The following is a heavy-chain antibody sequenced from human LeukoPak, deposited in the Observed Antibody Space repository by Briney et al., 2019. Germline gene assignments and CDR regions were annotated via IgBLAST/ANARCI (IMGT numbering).Heavy chain of an antibody. D-gene: IGHD2-2*01. J-gene: IGHJ5*02. Sequence: SETLSLTCTVSGGSISSGSYYWSWIQQPAGKGLEWIGRIYTSGSTNYNPSLKSRVTISVDTSKNQFSLKLSSVTAADTAVYYCARDVPYYCSSTSCYARWFDPWGQGTLVTVSS. CDR3: ARDVPYYCSSTSCYARWFDP. CDR1: GGSISSGSYY. CDR2: IYTSGST. V-gene: IGHV4-61*02.